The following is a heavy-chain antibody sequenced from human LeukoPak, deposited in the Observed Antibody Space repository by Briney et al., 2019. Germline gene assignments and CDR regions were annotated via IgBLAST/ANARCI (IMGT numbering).Heavy chain of an antibody. Sequence: GGSLRLSCAASGFTFSSYGMHWVRQAPGKGLEWVAVISYDGSNKYYADSVKGRFTISRDNAKNSLYLQMNSLRAEDTAVYYCARGRGGSSSSFDYWGQGTLVTVSS. D-gene: IGHD6-6*01. J-gene: IGHJ4*02. CDR2: ISYDGSNK. CDR3: ARGRGGSSSSFDY. CDR1: GFTFSSYG. V-gene: IGHV3-30*03.